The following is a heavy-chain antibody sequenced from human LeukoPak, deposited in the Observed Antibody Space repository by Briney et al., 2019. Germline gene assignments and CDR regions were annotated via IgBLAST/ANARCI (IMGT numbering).Heavy chain of an antibody. J-gene: IGHJ4*02. CDR1: GFTFSSYA. V-gene: IGHV3-23*01. CDR2: ISGSGGST. Sequence: GRSLRLSCAASGFTFSSYAMSWVRQAPGKGLEWVSAISGSGGSTYYADSVKGRFTISRDNSKNTLYLQMNSLRAEDTAVYYCAKVPYRGFGELYIDYWGQGTLVTVSS. CDR3: AKVPYRGFGELYIDY. D-gene: IGHD3-10*01.